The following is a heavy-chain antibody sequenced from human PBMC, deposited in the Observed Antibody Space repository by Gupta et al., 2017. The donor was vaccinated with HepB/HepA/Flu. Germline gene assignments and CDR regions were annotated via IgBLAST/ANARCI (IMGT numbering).Heavy chain of an antibody. CDR3: TIHWHITLPGYRVTNWFDP. D-gene: IGHD3-9*01. CDR1: GDSLNTNTHF. CDR2: ISDSGET. Sequence: QLPVQESGPGLVKPSETLSLTCTVSGDSLNTNTHFWAWIRQPPGKGLEWLGNISDSGETYYNPSLNSRVVMSIDASKNQFSLTLHSVTAADTAVYYCTIHWHITLPGYRVTNWFDPWGPGTLVTVSS. J-gene: IGHJ5*02. V-gene: IGHV4-39*01.